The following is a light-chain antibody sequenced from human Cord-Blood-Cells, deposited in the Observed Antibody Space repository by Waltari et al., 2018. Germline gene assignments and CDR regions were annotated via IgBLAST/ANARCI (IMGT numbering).Light chain of an antibody. V-gene: IGKV1-39*01. Sequence: DIQLTPAPSSLSASVGDRVPLPGRASPSISSDLTWYQQKPVKAPKLLIYAASRWPSGVPARFSGRGSGTDFTLTISSLQPEDFATYYGQQSYSTPVTPGGGTKVEIK. CDR1: PSISSD. CDR3: QQSYSTPVT. CDR2: AAS. J-gene: IGKJ4*01.